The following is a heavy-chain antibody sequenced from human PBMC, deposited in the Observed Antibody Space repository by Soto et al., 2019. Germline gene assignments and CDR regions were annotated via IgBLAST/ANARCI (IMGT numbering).Heavy chain of an antibody. J-gene: IGHJ6*02. V-gene: IGHV1-69*06. CDR3: ARDQRGQSNVLRFLEWSSYYYYGMDV. CDR2: IIPIFGTA. Sequence: SVKVSCKASGGTFSSYAISWVRQAPGQGLEWMGGIIPIFGTANYAQKFQGRVTITADKSTSTAYMELSSLRSEDTAVYYCARDQRGQSNVLRFLEWSSYYYYGMDVWGQGTTVTVSS. D-gene: IGHD3-3*01. CDR1: GGTFSSYA.